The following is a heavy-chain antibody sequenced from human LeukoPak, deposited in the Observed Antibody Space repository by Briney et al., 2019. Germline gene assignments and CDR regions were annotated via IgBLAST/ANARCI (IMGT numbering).Heavy chain of an antibody. CDR1: GFTFSSYA. D-gene: IGHD2-15*01. Sequence: PGGSLRLSCAASGFTFSSYAMSWVRQAPGKGLEWVSAISGSGGSTYYADSVKGRFTISRDNSKNTLYLQMNSLRAEDTAVYYCAKDACCSGGSCYCDYYYYGMDVWGQGTTV. J-gene: IGHJ6*02. V-gene: IGHV3-23*01. CDR3: AKDACCSGGSCYCDYYYYGMDV. CDR2: ISGSGGST.